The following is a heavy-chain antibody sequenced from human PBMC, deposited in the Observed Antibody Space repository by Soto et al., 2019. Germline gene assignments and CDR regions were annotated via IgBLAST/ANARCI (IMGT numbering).Heavy chain of an antibody. J-gene: IGHJ4*01. V-gene: IGHV5-51*01. CDR1: GYTFSNFW. Sequence: PGESLKISCQCSGYTFSNFWIGWVRQLPGKGLEWMGIIYPGDHETRYSPSVHGKVTISADKSINTAYLQWNSLEASDTDFYFCARSPRSSPYFDYWGHGALVTVSS. CDR2: IYPGDHET. CDR3: ARSPRSSPYFDY. D-gene: IGHD6-13*01.